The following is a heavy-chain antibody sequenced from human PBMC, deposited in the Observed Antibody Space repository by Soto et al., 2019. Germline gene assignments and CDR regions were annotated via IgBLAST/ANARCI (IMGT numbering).Heavy chain of an antibody. CDR2: IYHSGNT. CDR3: ASRGDYDCSGYLRN. CDR1: GGSISSGPYY. J-gene: IGHJ4*02. V-gene: IGHV4-31*01. Sequence: QVQLQESGPGLVKPSQTLSLTCTVSGGSISSGPYYWSWIRQLPGKGLEWIGYIYHSGNTNYNPSLKGSVTISVDPSNNQFSLESTSGTAAAPAVYCCASRGDYDCSGYLRNWGQGTLVTVSS. D-gene: IGHD3-22*01.